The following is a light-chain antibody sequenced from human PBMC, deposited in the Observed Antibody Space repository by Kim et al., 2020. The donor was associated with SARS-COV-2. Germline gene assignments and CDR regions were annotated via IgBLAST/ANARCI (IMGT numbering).Light chain of an antibody. Sequence: SASVGDRVTITCRASQGIRNDLGWYQQKPGKAPKLLIYAASSLQSGVPSRFSGRGSGTDFTLTISSLQPEDFATYYCLQDYNYPRTFGQGTKLEI. V-gene: IGKV1-6*01. J-gene: IGKJ2*01. CDR2: AAS. CDR1: QGIRND. CDR3: LQDYNYPRT.